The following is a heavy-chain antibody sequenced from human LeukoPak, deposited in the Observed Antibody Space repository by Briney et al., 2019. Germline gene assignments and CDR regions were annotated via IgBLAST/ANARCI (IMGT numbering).Heavy chain of an antibody. CDR3: ARVRITFGGVIVYFDY. Sequence: GGSLRLSCAASGFTVSSNYMSWVRQAPGKGLEWVSVIYSGGSTYYADSVKGRFTISRDNSKNTLYLQMNSLRAEDTAVYCCARVRITFGGVIVYFDYWGQGTLVTVSS. CDR2: IYSGGST. D-gene: IGHD3-16*02. V-gene: IGHV3-66*01. CDR1: GFTVSSNY. J-gene: IGHJ4*02.